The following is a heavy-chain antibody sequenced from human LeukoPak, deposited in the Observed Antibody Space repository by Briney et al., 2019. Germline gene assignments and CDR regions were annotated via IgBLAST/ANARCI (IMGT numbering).Heavy chain of an antibody. V-gene: IGHV4-38-2*01. D-gene: IGHD1-26*01. CDR2: VYHSGST. Sequence: SETLSLTCGVSGYSISSGYYWGWIRQPPGKGLEWIGSVYHSGSTYYNPSLESRVTMSVDTSKNQFSLKLSSVTAADTAVYYCARARQELFDYWGQGTLVTVSS. CDR1: GYSISSGYY. CDR3: ARARQELFDY. J-gene: IGHJ4*02.